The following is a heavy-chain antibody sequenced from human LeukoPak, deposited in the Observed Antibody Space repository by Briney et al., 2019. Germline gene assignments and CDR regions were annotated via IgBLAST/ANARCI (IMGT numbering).Heavy chain of an antibody. Sequence: GESLKIFCKGSGYIFSNYWIGWVRQMPGKGLEWMGIIYPDDSDTKYSPSFQGRVTISPDKSFSTAYLQWSTLKASDSAIYYCVRRNGYVFDYWGQGTLVTVSS. CDR3: VRRNGYVFDY. D-gene: IGHD2-8*01. V-gene: IGHV5-51*01. CDR2: IYPDDSDT. CDR1: GYIFSNYW. J-gene: IGHJ4*02.